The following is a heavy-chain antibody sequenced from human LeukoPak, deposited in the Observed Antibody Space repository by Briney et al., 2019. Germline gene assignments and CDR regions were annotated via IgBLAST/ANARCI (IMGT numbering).Heavy chain of an antibody. D-gene: IGHD4-17*01. Sequence: GGSLRLSCVASGFTFRNHGMHWVRQAPGKGLEWVAVISNDGGIKYYGASVRGRFTISRDNPENTLHPQMNSLRADDTAIYYCAKGGEQKTFRCGMDSWGQGTLVTVSS. CDR2: ISNDGGIK. CDR3: AKGGEQKTFRCGMDS. J-gene: IGHJ4*02. V-gene: IGHV3-30*18. CDR1: GFTFRNHG.